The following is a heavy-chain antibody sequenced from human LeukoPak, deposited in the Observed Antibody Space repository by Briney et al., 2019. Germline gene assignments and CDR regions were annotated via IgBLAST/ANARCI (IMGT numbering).Heavy chain of an antibody. CDR2: IYTSGST. CDR1: GGSISSYY. D-gene: IGHD2-2*01. J-gene: IGHJ5*02. CDR3: ARARPGSSTSLPADWWFDP. Sequence: SETLSLTCTVSGGSISSYYWSWIRQPPGKGLEWIGYIYTSGSTNYNPSLKSRVTISVDTSKNQFSPKLSSVTAADTAVYYCARARPGSSTSLPADWWFDPWGQGTLVTVSS. V-gene: IGHV4-4*09.